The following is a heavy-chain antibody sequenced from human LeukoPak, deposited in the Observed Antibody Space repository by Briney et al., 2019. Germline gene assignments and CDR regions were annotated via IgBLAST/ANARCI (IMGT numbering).Heavy chain of an antibody. Sequence: SETLSLTCTVSGGSISSHYWSWIRQPPGKGLEWIGYIYYSGSTNYNPSLKSRVTISVDTSKNQFSLKLGSVTAADTAVYYCARDRHRDGYNLPFYFDYWGQGTLVTVSS. CDR1: GGSISSHY. D-gene: IGHD5-24*01. V-gene: IGHV4-59*11. CDR3: ARDRHRDGYNLPFYFDY. J-gene: IGHJ4*02. CDR2: IYYSGST.